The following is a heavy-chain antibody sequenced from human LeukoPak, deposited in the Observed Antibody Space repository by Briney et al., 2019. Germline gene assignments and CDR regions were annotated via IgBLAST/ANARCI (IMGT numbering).Heavy chain of an antibody. J-gene: IGHJ4*02. D-gene: IGHD5-12*01. CDR3: ARGVVATFIFDY. V-gene: IGHV4-4*02. Sequence: SETLSLTCAVSGGSISSSNWWSWVRQPPGKGLEWIGEIYHSGSTNYNPSLKSRVTISVDTSKNQFSLKLSSVTAADTAVYYCARGVVATFIFDYWGQGTLVTVSS. CDR1: GGSISSSNW. CDR2: IYHSGST.